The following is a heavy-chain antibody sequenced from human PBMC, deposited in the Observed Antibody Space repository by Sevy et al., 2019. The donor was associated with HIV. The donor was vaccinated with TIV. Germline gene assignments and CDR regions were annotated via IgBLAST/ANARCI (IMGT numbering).Heavy chain of an antibody. V-gene: IGHV3-11*01. Sequence: GSLRLSCAASGFTFSDYYMSWIRQAPGKGLEWVSYISSSGSTIYYADSVKGRFTISRDNAKNSLYLQMNSLRAEDTAVYYCARVEYDFWSGYYSGYGMDVWGQGTTVTVSS. CDR2: ISSSGSTI. CDR1: GFTFSDYY. J-gene: IGHJ6*02. CDR3: ARVEYDFWSGYYSGYGMDV. D-gene: IGHD3-3*01.